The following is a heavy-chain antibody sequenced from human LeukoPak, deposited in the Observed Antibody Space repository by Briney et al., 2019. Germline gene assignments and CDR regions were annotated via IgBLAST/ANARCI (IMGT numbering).Heavy chain of an antibody. D-gene: IGHD6-19*01. Sequence: SETLSLTCTVSGGSISSSSYYWGWIRQPPGKGLERTGSIYYSGSTYYNPSLKSRGTISVDTSKNQFSLKLSSVTAADTAVYYCARNSGWYGVSWGQGTLVTVSS. V-gene: IGHV4-39*07. CDR1: GGSISSSSYY. CDR2: IYYSGST. CDR3: ARNSGWYGVS. J-gene: IGHJ4*02.